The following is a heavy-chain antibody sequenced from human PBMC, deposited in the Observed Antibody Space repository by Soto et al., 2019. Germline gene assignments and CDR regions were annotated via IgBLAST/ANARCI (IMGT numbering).Heavy chain of an antibody. V-gene: IGHV4-59*13. CDR2: FYYSGST. CDR1: GGSISSYY. Sequence: SETLSLTCTVSGGSISSYYGSWIRQPPEKELEWNGYFYYSGSTNYNPSLKSRVTISVDTSKNQFSLKLSSVTAADAAVYYCARSYRRYCSGGSCYSYYYYYMDVWGKGTTVTVS. CDR3: ARSYRRYCSGGSCYSYYYYYMDV. D-gene: IGHD2-15*01. J-gene: IGHJ6*03.